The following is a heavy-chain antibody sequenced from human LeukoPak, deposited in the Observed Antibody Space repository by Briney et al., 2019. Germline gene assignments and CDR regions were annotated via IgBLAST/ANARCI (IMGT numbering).Heavy chain of an antibody. CDR3: ARARGGSYIAYFQH. V-gene: IGHV1-2*02. CDR1: GYTFTVYY. J-gene: IGHJ1*01. D-gene: IGHD1-26*01. CDR2: INPNSGGT. Sequence: ASVTVSSTASGYTFTVYYMHWVRQAPGQGLEWMGWINPNSGGTNYSQKFQGRVTITRDTSISTAYMELSRLRSDDTAVYYCARARGGSYIAYFQHWGQGTLVTVSS.